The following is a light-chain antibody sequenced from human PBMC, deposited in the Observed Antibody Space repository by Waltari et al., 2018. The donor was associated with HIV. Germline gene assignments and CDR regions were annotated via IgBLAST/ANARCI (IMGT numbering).Light chain of an antibody. J-gene: IGLJ3*02. CDR1: NSDVGGYNY. V-gene: IGLV2-14*01. CDR3: FSYRSSSTRV. Sequence: QSALPQPASVSGSPGQSITISCTGTNSDVGGYNYVSWYQQHPCKAPKLIIYETSNRPSVISYLFSGANAGNTASLTISGLHAEDEADYYCFSYRSSSTRVFGGGTKLTVL. CDR2: ETS.